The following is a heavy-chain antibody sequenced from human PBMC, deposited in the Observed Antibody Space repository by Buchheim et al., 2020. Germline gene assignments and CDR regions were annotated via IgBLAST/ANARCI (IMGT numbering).Heavy chain of an antibody. CDR2: IWSHGKSE. V-gene: IGHV3-33*01. CDR3: ARDRDTNSRYSWLDP. J-gene: IGHJ5*02. CDR1: GFSFTDFG. Sequence: QVQLVESGGGVVQSGTSLTLSCAASGFSFTDFGMHWVRQAPGKGLEWVSVIWSHGKSEFYADSVRGRFTIFRDVYKRTLYLQMSSLRVEDTAVYYCARDRDTNSRYSWLDPWGQGTL. D-gene: IGHD3-16*02.